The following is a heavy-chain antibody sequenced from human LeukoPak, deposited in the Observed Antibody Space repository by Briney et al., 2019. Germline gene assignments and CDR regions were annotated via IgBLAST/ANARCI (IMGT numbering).Heavy chain of an antibody. CDR1: GGTFSSYA. D-gene: IGHD3-10*01. V-gene: IGHV1-69*04. J-gene: IGHJ4*02. CDR3: ARDENSGSGEFDY. Sequence: SVKVSCKASGGTFSSYAISWVRQAPGQGLEWMGRIIPIFGLTKYAQKFQGSVTITADKSTSTAYMELNSLRSADTAVYYCARDENSGSGEFDYWGQGTLVTVSS. CDR2: IIPIFGLT.